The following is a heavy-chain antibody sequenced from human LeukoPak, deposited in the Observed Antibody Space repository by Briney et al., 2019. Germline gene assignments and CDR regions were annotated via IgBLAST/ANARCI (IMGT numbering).Heavy chain of an antibody. J-gene: IGHJ3*02. D-gene: IGHD1-7*01. V-gene: IGHV3-30*02. Sequence: TGGSLRLSCAASGFTFSSYGMHWVRQAPGKGLEWMAFIRYDGSDKYYADSVKGRFTISRDNSKNTLYLQMNSLRAEDTALYYCARGYNWNYQNAFDIWGQGTMVTVSS. CDR3: ARGYNWNYQNAFDI. CDR1: GFTFSSYG. CDR2: IRYDGSDK.